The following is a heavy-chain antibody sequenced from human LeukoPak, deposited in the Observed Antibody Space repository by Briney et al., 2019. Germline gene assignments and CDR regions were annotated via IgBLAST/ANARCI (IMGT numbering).Heavy chain of an antibody. J-gene: IGHJ6*03. Sequence: GASVKVSCKASGYTFTGYYMHWVRQAPGQGLEWMGWINPNSGGTNYAQKFQGRVTMTRDTSISTAYMELSRLRSDDTAVYYCARGYGDYFNYYYYMDVWGKGTTVTISS. D-gene: IGHD4-17*01. V-gene: IGHV1-2*02. CDR3: ARGYGDYFNYYYYMDV. CDR1: GYTFTGYY. CDR2: INPNSGGT.